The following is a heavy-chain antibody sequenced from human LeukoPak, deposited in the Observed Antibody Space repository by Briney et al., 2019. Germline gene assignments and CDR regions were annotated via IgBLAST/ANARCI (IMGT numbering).Heavy chain of an antibody. CDR1: GFTFSSYW. Sequence: GGSLRLSSAASGFTFSSYWMSSVRQAPGKGLEWVANIKQDGREKYYVDSVKGRFTISRDNAKNSLYLQMNSLRAEDTAVYYCARWDSRDGDYENNYYYYYGMDVRGQGTTVTVSS. CDR3: ARWDSRDGDYENNYYYYYGMDV. V-gene: IGHV3-7*01. D-gene: IGHD4-17*01. CDR2: IKQDGREK. J-gene: IGHJ6*02.